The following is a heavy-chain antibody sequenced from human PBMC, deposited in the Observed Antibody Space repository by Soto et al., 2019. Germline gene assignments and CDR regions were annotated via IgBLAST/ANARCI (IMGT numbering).Heavy chain of an antibody. J-gene: IGHJ4*02. D-gene: IGHD2-15*01. CDR2: IYYSGST. CDR1: GGSISSGGYY. V-gene: IGHV4-31*03. Sequence: SETLSLTCTVSGGSISSGGYYWSWIRQHPGKGLEWIGYIYYSGSTYYNPSLKSRVTISVDTSKNQFSLKLSSVTAADTAVYYCARTSCSGGSCYKIDYWGQGTLVTAPQ. CDR3: ARTSCSGGSCYKIDY.